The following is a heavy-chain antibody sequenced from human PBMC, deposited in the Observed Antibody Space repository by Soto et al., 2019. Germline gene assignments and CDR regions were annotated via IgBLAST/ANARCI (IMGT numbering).Heavy chain of an antibody. V-gene: IGHV1-69*02. CDR2: IIPILGIA. Sequence: QVQLVQSGAEVKKPGSSVKVSCKASGGTFSSYTISWVRQAPGQGLEWMGRIIPILGIANYAQKFQGRVTITADKSTSTAYMELSRLRSEDKAVYYCASLRHRGGSCCYFDYWGQGTLVTVSS. J-gene: IGHJ4*02. CDR1: GGTFSSYT. D-gene: IGHD2-15*01. CDR3: ASLRHRGGSCCYFDY.